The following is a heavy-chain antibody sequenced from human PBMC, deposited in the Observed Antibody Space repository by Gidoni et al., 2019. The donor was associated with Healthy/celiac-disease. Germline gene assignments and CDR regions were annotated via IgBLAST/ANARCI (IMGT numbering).Heavy chain of an antibody. CDR3: ASLWTEAYYYGMDV. CDR1: GCSISSGSYY. CDR2: SSTSGST. V-gene: IGHV4-61*02. D-gene: IGHD2-21*01. J-gene: IGHJ6*02. Sequence: QVQLQESGPGLVKPSQPLSLTCTVSGCSISSGSYYWSWLRQPAGKGLEWIGRSSTSGSTNYNPSLKSRVTISVDTSKNQFSLKLSSVTAADTAVYYCASLWTEAYYYGMDVWGQGTTVTVSS.